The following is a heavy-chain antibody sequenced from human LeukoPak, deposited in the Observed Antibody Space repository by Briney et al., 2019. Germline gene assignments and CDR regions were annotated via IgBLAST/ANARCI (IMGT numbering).Heavy chain of an antibody. CDR2: TSAYNGNT. CDR1: GHTFTSYG. D-gene: IGHD3-22*01. J-gene: IGHJ6*02. CDR3: ARDYYDSSGYWGLTYYYGMDV. Sequence: ASVKVSCKASGHTFTSYGISWVRQAPGQGLEWMGWTSAYNGNTNYAQKLQGRVTMTTDTSTSTANMELRSLRSDDTAVYYCARDYYDSSGYWGLTYYYGMDVWGQGTTVTVSS. V-gene: IGHV1-18*01.